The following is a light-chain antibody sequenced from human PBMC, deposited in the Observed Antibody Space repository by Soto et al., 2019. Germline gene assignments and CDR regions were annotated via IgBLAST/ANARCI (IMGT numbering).Light chain of an antibody. J-gene: IGLJ3*02. Sequence: QSVLTQPASVSGSPGQSITISCTGTSSDVGGYNYVSWYQQHPGKAPNLMIYEVSNRPSGVSNRFSGSKSGNTASLTISGLQAEDEADYYCSSYTSSRPWVFGGGTQLTVL. V-gene: IGLV2-14*01. CDR2: EVS. CDR1: SSDVGGYNY. CDR3: SSYTSSRPWV.